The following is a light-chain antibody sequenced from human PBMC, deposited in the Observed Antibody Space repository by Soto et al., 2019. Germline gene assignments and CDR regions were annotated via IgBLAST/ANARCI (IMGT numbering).Light chain of an antibody. CDR2: DAS. J-gene: IGKJ1*01. Sequence: DIQMTQSPSTLSASVGDTVTITCRASQTINNCLAWYQQKPGKAPKLLISDASSLEPGVPSRFSGSGSGREVTLSINSLQPDGFATYYCQQCYIYWTFGHGTKVE. CDR1: QTINNC. V-gene: IGKV1-5*01. CDR3: QQCYIYWT.